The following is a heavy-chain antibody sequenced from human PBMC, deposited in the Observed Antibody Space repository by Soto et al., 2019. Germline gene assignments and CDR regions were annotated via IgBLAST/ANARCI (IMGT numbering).Heavy chain of an antibody. CDR2: ISDNGRST. CDR3: AYTSGDYLGNQQN. Sequence: EVQLLESGGDLAQPGGSLRLSCAASGFTFYRYAMSWVRQAPGKGLEWVSGISDNGRSTYYADSVKGRFTVSRDNSKNTLYLQMNSLRAEDTAVYWGAYTSGDYLGNQQNWGQGTLVTVSS. CDR1: GFTFYRYA. D-gene: IGHD3-10*01. V-gene: IGHV3-23*01. J-gene: IGHJ4*02.